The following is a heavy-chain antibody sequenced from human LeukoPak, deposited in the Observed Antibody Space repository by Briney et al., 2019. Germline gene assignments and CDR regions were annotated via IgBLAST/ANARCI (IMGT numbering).Heavy chain of an antibody. J-gene: IGHJ1*01. CDR2: IKQDGSEK. Sequence: PGGSLRLSCAASGFTFSSYWMSWVRQAPGKGLEWVANIKQDGSEKYYVDSVKGRFTISRDNAKNSLYLQMNSLRAEDTAVYYCARDSSSWSTLYFQHWGQGTLVTVSS. D-gene: IGHD6-13*01. V-gene: IGHV3-7*01. CDR1: GFTFSSYW. CDR3: ARDSSSWSTLYFQH.